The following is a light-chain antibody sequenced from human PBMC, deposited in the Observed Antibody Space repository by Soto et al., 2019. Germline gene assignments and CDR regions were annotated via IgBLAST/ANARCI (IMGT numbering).Light chain of an antibody. CDR3: QQSFSTPQT. V-gene: IGKV1-39*01. Sequence: DIQMTQSPSSLSASVGDSVTITCRASQSIHIYLSWYQQKPGKAPKLLINVASTLQGGVPSRFSGSGSGTEFTLAISSLQPEDSATYYCQQSFSTPQTFGGGTRVEIK. CDR2: VAS. CDR1: QSIHIY. J-gene: IGKJ4*01.